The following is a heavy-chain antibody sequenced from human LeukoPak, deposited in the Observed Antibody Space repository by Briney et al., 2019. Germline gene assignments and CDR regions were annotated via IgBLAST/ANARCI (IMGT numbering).Heavy chain of an antibody. CDR3: AQNGQSGFSFDP. CDR1: GDSFSSVTDY. V-gene: IGHV4-39*07. J-gene: IGHJ5*02. Sequence: SETLSLTCTVSGDSFSSVTDYWAWIRQPPGKGLEWIASGDYSGGTYYNPSLESRVAISADMSKNQFSLKLSSVTAADTAVYYCAQNGQSGFSFDPWGQGTLVTVSS. CDR2: GDYSGGT. D-gene: IGHD2-8*01.